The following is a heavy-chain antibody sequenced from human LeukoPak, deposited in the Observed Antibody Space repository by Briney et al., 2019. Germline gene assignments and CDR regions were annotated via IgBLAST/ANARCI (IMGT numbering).Heavy chain of an antibody. D-gene: IGHD4-17*01. CDR3: AKGPLRSFDY. CDR1: GFTFSSYA. V-gene: IGHV3-23*01. Sequence: GGALRLSCAASGFTFSSYAMSWVRQAPGKGVEWVSAISSSGGSTYYADSVKGRFTISRDNSKNTLYLQMNSLRAEDTAVYYCAKGPLRSFDYWGQGTLVTVSS. J-gene: IGHJ4*02. CDR2: ISSSGGST.